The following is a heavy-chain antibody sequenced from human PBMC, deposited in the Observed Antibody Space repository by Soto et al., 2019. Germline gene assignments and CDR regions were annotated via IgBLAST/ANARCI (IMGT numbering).Heavy chain of an antibody. D-gene: IGHD4-17*01. J-gene: IGHJ4*02. Sequence: SETLSLTCTVSGGSISSSSYYWGWIRQPPGKGLEWIGSIYYSGSTYYNPSLKSRVTISVDTSKNQFSLKLSSVTAADTAVYYCARQGDLYFDTVTTRAGFDYWGQGTLVTVSS. V-gene: IGHV4-39*01. CDR2: IYYSGST. CDR3: ARQGDLYFDTVTTRAGFDY. CDR1: GGSISSSSYY.